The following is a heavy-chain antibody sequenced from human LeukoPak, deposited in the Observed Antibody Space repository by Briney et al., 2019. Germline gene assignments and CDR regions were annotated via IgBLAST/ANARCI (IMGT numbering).Heavy chain of an antibody. J-gene: IGHJ6*02. CDR1: GGSFSGYY. D-gene: IGHD1-14*01. Sequence: PSETLSLTCAVYGGSFSGYYWSWIRQPPGKGLEWIGEINHSGSTNYNPSLKSRVTISLDTSKNQFSLKLSSVTAADTAVYYCARLTPGWYGMDVWGQGTTVTVSS. V-gene: IGHV4-34*01. CDR3: ARLTPGWYGMDV. CDR2: INHSGST.